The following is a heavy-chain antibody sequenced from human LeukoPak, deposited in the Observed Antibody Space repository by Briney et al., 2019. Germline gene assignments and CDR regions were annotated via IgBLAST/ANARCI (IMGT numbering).Heavy chain of an antibody. V-gene: IGHV3-23*01. Sequence: GSLRLSCAASGFTFSSYAMSWVRQAPGKGLEWVSAISGSGGSTYHADSVKGRFTISRDNSKNTLYLQMNSLRAEDTAVYYCAKDGYDSSGYYYYFDYWGQGTLVTVSS. D-gene: IGHD3-22*01. CDR3: AKDGYDSSGYYYYFDY. CDR2: ISGSGGST. CDR1: GFTFSSYA. J-gene: IGHJ4*02.